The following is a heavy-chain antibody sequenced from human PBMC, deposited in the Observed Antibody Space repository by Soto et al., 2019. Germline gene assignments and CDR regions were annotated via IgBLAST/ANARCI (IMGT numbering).Heavy chain of an antibody. V-gene: IGHV3-23*01. D-gene: IGHD3-22*01. CDR1: GLTFNCYA. J-gene: IGHJ4*02. CDR2: IIGTGGST. CDR3: AKDSAYYNSRGFDY. Sequence: GGSLRLSCVASGLTFNCYAMSWVRQAPGKGLECVSTIIGTGGSTYHADSMKGRFTISGDNSKNTLYLQMNSLRAEDTAVYYCAKDSAYYNSRGFDYWGQGTLVTVSS.